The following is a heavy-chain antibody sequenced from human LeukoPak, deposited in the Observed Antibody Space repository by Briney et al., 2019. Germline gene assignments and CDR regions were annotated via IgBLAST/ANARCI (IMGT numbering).Heavy chain of an antibody. CDR1: GGSFSGYY. V-gene: IGHV4-34*01. Sequence: SETLSLTCAVYGGSFSGYYWSWIRQPPGKGLGWIGEINHSGSTHYNPSLKSRVTISVDTSKNPFSLKLSSVTAADTAVYYCARKRSDYYGMDVWGQGTTVTVSS. D-gene: IGHD6-19*01. J-gene: IGHJ6*02. CDR2: INHSGST. CDR3: ARKRSDYYGMDV.